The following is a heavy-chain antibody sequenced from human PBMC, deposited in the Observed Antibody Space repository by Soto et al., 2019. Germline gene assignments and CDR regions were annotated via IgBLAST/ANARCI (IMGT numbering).Heavy chain of an antibody. D-gene: IGHD2-21*02. V-gene: IGHV3-30-3*01. J-gene: IGHJ5*02. CDR2: MSYDGSTK. Sequence: GSLRLSCAASGFTFTNFAMHWVRQAPGKGLEWVAVMSYDGSTKYYADSVKGRFTISRDNSRNTLYLQMSSLRAEDTAVYYCARDRRGFTTADDPWGQGTLVTVS. CDR1: GFTFTNFA. CDR3: ARDRRGFTTADDP.